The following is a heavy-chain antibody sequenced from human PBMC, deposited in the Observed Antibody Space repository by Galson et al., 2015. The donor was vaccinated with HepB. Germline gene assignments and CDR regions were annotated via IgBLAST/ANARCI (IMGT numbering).Heavy chain of an antibody. D-gene: IGHD6-13*01. CDR2: IVVGSGNT. Sequence: VKVSCKASGFTFTSSAMQWVRQARGQRLEWIGWIVVGSGNTNYAQKLQERVTITRDMSTSTAYMELSSLRSEDTAVYYCAAGRFPQLSSSWYRPEGYYYGMDVWGQGTTVTVSS. CDR1: GFTFTSSA. J-gene: IGHJ6*02. V-gene: IGHV1-58*02. CDR3: AAGRFPQLSSSWYRPEGYYYGMDV.